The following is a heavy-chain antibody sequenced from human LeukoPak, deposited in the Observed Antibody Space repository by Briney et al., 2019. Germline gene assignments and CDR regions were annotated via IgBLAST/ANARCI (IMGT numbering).Heavy chain of an antibody. Sequence: GGSLRLSCAASGFTFSSYGMHWVRQAPGKGLEWVAVIWYDGSNKYYADSVKGRFTISRDNSKNTLYLQMNSLRAEDTAVYYCERYLWFGESTHYYGMDVWGQGTTVTVSS. CDR3: ERYLWFGESTHYYGMDV. V-gene: IGHV3-33*01. J-gene: IGHJ6*02. CDR2: IWYDGSNK. D-gene: IGHD3-10*01. CDR1: GFTFSSYG.